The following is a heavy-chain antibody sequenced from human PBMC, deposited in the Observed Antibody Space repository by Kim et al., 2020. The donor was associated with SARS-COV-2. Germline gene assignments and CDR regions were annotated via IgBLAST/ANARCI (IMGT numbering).Heavy chain of an antibody. CDR2: ISGGGGWP. J-gene: IGHJ4*02. V-gene: IGHV3-23*01. CDR1: GFTFSNYA. CDR3: AKASGYYVFEY. D-gene: IGHD3-10*02. Sequence: GGSLRLSCAASGFTFSNYAMNWVRQAPGKGLEWVSVISGGGGWPYYADSVKGRFTISKDNSKSTLYLQMSSLRAEDTAVYYCAKASGYYVFEYWGQGTLVTVSS.